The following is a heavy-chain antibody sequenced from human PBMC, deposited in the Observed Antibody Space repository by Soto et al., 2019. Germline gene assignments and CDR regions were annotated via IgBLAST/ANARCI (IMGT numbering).Heavy chain of an antibody. CDR1: GFTFASYA. Sequence: AGGSLRLSCAASGFTFASYAMSWVRQAPGKGLEWVSAISGSGDSTYYADSVKGRFTISRDTSKNTLYPQMDSLRAEDTALYYCAKSYSSNWYDYFDYWGQGTLVTVSS. D-gene: IGHD6-13*01. CDR2: ISGSGDST. V-gene: IGHV3-23*01. J-gene: IGHJ4*02. CDR3: AKSYSSNWYDYFDY.